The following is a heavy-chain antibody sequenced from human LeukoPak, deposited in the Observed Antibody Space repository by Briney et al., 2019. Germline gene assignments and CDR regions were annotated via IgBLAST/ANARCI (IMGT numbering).Heavy chain of an antibody. CDR1: GGTFSSYA. J-gene: IGHJ5*02. Sequence: SVKVSCKASGGTFSSYAISWVRQAPGQGLEWMGGIIPIFGTANYAQKFQGRVTITADTSTSTAYMELRSLRFDDTAIYYCAKDWHILTGRNCFDPWGQGTLVTVSS. CDR2: IIPIFGTA. CDR3: AKDWHILTGRNCFDP. V-gene: IGHV1-69*06. D-gene: IGHD3-9*01.